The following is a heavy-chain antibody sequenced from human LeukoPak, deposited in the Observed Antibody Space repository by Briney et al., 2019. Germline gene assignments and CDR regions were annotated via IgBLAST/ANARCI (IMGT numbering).Heavy chain of an antibody. CDR2: IIPNSGDT. CDR3: VRGYCSGTNCYTLDY. V-gene: IGHV1-2*02. J-gene: IGHJ4*02. Sequence: GASVKVSCKASGYTYTGYYVHWVRQAPGQGLEWMGWIIPNSGDTNYAQNFQGRVTMTRDTSINTAYMELSRLRSDDTAIYYCVRGYCSGTNCYTLDYWGQGTLVTVSS. CDR1: GYTYTGYY. D-gene: IGHD2-2*02.